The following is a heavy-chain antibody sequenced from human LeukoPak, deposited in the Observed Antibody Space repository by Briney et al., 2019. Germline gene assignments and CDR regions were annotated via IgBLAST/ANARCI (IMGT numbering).Heavy chain of an antibody. J-gene: IGHJ6*02. V-gene: IGHV3-64*01. D-gene: IGHD4-11*01. CDR3: ARVDYSNYYGMDV. CDR2: ISSNGGST. Sequence: PGGSLRLSCAAPGFTFSSYAMHWVRQAPGKGLEYVSAISSNGGSTYYANSVKGRFTISRDNSKNTLYLQMGSLRAEDMAVYYCARVDYSNYYGMDVWGQGTTVTVSS. CDR1: GFTFSSYA.